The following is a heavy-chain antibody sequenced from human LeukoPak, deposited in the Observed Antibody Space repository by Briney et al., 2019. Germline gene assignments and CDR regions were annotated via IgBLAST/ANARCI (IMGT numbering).Heavy chain of an antibody. CDR1: GFTFSSYE. CDR2: ISSSGSTI. D-gene: IGHD3-10*01. Sequence: GGSLRLSCAASGFTFSSYEMNWVRQAPGKGLEWVSYISSSGSTIYYADSVKGRFTISRDNSKNTLYLQMNSLRAEDTAVYYCAKGEIKNMVRGVIFGYWGQGTLVTVSS. J-gene: IGHJ4*02. V-gene: IGHV3-48*03. CDR3: AKGEIKNMVRGVIFGY.